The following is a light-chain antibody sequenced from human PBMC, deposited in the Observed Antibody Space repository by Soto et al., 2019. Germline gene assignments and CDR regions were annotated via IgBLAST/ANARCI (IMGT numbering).Light chain of an antibody. CDR2: KAS. Sequence: DIQMTQSPSTLSGSVGDRVTITCRASQTISSWLAWYQQKPGKAPKLLIYKASTLKSGVPSRFSGSRSGTEYTLTIGSLQPEDFATYYCQQLNGSPWTFGQGTKVDIK. CDR3: QQLNGSPWT. CDR1: QTISSW. J-gene: IGKJ1*01. V-gene: IGKV1-5*03.